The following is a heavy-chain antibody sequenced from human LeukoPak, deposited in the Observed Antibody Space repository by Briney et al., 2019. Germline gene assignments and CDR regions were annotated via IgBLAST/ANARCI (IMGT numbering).Heavy chain of an antibody. CDR3: AKDPQYCGGGSCYAVDY. CDR1: GFTFSSYG. J-gene: IGHJ4*02. CDR2: ISYDGSNK. D-gene: IGHD2-15*01. V-gene: IGHV3-30*18. Sequence: GGSLRLSCAASGFTFSSYGMHWVRQAPGKGLEWVAVISYDGSNKYYADSVKGRFTISRDNSKNTLYLQMNSLRAEDTAVYYCAKDPQYCGGGSCYAVDYWGQGTLVTVAS.